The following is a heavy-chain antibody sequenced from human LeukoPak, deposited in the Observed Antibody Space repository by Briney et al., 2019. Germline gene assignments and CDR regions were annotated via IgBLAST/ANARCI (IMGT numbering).Heavy chain of an antibody. CDR3: ARLSITIFGVAHYYYYYGMDV. J-gene: IGHJ6*02. V-gene: IGHV4-34*01. CDR2: IDFIGST. D-gene: IGHD3-3*01. CDR1: GGSFRGYY. Sequence: SETLCLTCAVSGGSFRGYYWSGIRQPPGNGLEWVGAIDFIGSTNYNLSLKSRVTISVDTSKNQFSLKLSSVTAADTAVYYCARLSITIFGVAHYYYYYGMDVWGQGTTVTVSS.